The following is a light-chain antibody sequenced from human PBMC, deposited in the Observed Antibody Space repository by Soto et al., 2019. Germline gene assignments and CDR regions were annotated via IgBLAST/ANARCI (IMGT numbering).Light chain of an antibody. Sequence: AIQLTQSPSSLSASVGDRVTITCRASQGISSALAWYQQKPGKAPKLLIYDASSLESGVPSRFSGSGSWTDFTLTISSLPPEDFATYYCQQFNSYPPFGGGTKVEIK. CDR3: QQFNSYPP. J-gene: IGKJ4*01. CDR1: QGISSA. V-gene: IGKV1-13*02. CDR2: DAS.